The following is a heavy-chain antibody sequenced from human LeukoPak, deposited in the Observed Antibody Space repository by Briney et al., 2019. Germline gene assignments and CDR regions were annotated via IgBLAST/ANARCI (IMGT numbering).Heavy chain of an antibody. CDR1: GYTFTSYY. J-gene: IGHJ3*02. CDR3: ARGSYDILTGYYKGAFDI. V-gene: IGHV1-69*13. CDR2: MIPIFGTA. D-gene: IGHD3-9*01. Sequence: SVKACCKASGYTFTSYYMHWVRQAPGQRLKWRGGMIPIFGTANSAQKFQGRVTFTADESSSTACMELSSLRSEDTAVYYCARGSYDILTGYYKGAFDIWGQGTMVTVPS.